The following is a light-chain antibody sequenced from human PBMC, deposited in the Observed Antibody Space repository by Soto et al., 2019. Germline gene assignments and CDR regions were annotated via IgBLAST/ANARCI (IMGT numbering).Light chain of an antibody. J-gene: IGKJ3*01. CDR3: LQYNNWPPA. CDR1: QSVSSN. V-gene: IGKV3-15*01. CDR2: DAS. Sequence: EVVMTQSPATLSVSPGERATLSCRASQSVSSNLAWYQQKPGQAPRLLIVDASTRATGVSARFSGSGSGTEFTLTSSSLQSEDCAVYHCLQYNNWPPAFGAATKVDIK.